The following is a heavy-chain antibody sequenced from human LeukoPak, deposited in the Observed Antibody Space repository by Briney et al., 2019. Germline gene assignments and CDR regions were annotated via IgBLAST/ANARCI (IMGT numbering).Heavy chain of an antibody. CDR3: ARVRGTRYFDL. CDR1: GFTFSGYW. CDR2: IKQDGSEE. Sequence: GGSLRLSCAASGFTFSGYWMSWVRQAPGKGLEWVASIKQDGSEENHVDSVKGRFTISRDNAMNSLYLQMNSLRAEDTAVYYCARVRGTRYFDLWGRGTLVTVSS. V-gene: IGHV3-7*01. J-gene: IGHJ2*01. D-gene: IGHD1-26*01.